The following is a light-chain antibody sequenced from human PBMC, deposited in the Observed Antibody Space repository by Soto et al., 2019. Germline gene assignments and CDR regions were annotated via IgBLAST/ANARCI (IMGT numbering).Light chain of an antibody. CDR1: SSDVGDYDY. J-gene: IGLJ3*02. Sequence: QSALTQPRSVSGSPGQSVTISCTGTSSDVGDYDYVSWSQQHPGKAPKLMIYDVTKRPSGVPDRFSGSKSGNTASLTISGLQAEDEADYYCCSYAGSYTWVFGGGTKVTVL. CDR3: CSYAGSYTWV. V-gene: IGLV2-11*01. CDR2: DVT.